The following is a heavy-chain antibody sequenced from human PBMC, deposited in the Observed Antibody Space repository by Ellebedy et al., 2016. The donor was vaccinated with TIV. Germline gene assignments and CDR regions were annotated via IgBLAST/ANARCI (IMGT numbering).Heavy chain of an antibody. CDR2: IHYNGRT. CDR1: GDSVSSATYY. CDR3: ARLPDIVGWPFDF. D-gene: IGHD2-15*01. V-gene: IGHV4-61*01. Sequence: MPSETLSLTCAVSGDSVSSATYYWTWIRQPPGKDLEWIGYIHYNGRTEYNPSLRSRLAILLDPTKNQLSLKLTSVTAADTAVYYCARLPDIVGWPFDFWGQGTLVTVSS. J-gene: IGHJ4*02.